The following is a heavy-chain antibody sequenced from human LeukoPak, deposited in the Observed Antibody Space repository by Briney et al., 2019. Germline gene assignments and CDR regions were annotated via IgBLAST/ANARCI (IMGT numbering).Heavy chain of an antibody. V-gene: IGHV4-38-2*01. CDR3: ARAGYCSGGSCYSWFDP. CDR2: IYHSGST. J-gene: IGHJ5*02. Sequence: SETLSLTCAVSGYSISSGYYWGWIRQPPGKGLEWIGSIYHSGSTYYNPSLKSRVTISVDTSKNQFSLKLSSVTAADTAVYYCARAGYCSGGSCYSWFDPGAREPWSPSPQ. D-gene: IGHD2-15*01. CDR1: GYSISSGYY.